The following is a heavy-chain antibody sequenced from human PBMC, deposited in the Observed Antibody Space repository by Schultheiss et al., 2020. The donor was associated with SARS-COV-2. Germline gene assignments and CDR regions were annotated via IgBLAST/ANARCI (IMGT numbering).Heavy chain of an antibody. V-gene: IGHV3-9*01. CDR2: ISWNSGSI. CDR3: AKDARGFLTAVDY. J-gene: IGHJ4*02. Sequence: SLKISCAASGFTFDDYAMHWVRQAPGKGLEWVSGISWNSGSIGYADSVKGRFTISRDNAKNSLYLQMNSLRAEDTALYYCAKDARGFLTAVDYWGQGTLVTVSS. CDR1: GFTFDDYA. D-gene: IGHD1-26*01.